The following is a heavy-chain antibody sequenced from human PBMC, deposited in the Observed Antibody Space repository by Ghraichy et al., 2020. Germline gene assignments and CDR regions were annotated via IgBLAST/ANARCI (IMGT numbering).Heavy chain of an antibody. CDR3: ASRRTISIKGRIDP. D-gene: IGHD2-21*01. CDR1: GGSFSGYY. Sequence: SETLSLTCAVYGGSFSGYYWSWIRQPPGKGLEWIGEINHSGSTNYNPSLKSRVTISVDTSKNQFSLKLSSVTAADTAVYYCASRRTISIKGRIDPWGQGTLVTVSS. V-gene: IGHV4-34*01. J-gene: IGHJ5*02. CDR2: INHSGST.